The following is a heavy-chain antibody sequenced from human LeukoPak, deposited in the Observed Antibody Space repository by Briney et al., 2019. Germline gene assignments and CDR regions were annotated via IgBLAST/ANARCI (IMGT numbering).Heavy chain of an antibody. CDR2: ISGSGGST. Sequence: GGSLRLSCAASGFTFSSYAMSWVRQAPGKGLEWVSAISGSGGSTYYADSVKGRFTISRDNSKNTLYLQMNSLRAEDTAVYYCAKPYDFWSGYYPDAFDIWGQGTMVTVSS. V-gene: IGHV3-23*01. CDR1: GFTFSSYA. J-gene: IGHJ3*02. CDR3: AKPYDFWSGYYPDAFDI. D-gene: IGHD3-3*01.